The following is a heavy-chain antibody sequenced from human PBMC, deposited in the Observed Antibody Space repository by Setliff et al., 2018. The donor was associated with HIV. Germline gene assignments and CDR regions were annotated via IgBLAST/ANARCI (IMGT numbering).Heavy chain of an antibody. CDR3: AREAPQIYCGGGSCYSALDY. CDR1: GGSINSTSYY. V-gene: IGHV4-39*02. J-gene: IGHJ4*02. CDR2: IYHTGST. Sequence: PSETLSLTCTVSGGSINSTSYYWGWIRQPPGNGLEWIGSIYHTGSTYYKPSLKSRVTISVDTSKNQFSLNLSSVTAADTAVYYCAREAPQIYCGGGSCYSALDYWGQGTLVTVSS. D-gene: IGHD2-15*01.